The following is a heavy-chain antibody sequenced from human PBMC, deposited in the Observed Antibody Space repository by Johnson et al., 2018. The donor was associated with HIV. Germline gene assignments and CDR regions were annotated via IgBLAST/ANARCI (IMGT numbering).Heavy chain of an antibody. CDR2: ISYDGSNK. J-gene: IGHJ3*02. V-gene: IGHV3-30*04. CDR1: GFTFSSYA. D-gene: IGHD1-26*01. Sequence: QVQVLESGGGVVQPGRSLRLSCAASGFTFSSYAMHWVRQAPGKGLEWVAFISYDGSNKYYADSVKGRFTISRDNSKNTLYLQMNSLRAEDTAVYYCAARGSGSYYVLLGAFDIWGQGTMVTVSS. CDR3: AARGSGSYYVLLGAFDI.